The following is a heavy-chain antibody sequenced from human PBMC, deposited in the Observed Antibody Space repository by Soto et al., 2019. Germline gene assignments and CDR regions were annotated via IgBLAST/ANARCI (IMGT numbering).Heavy chain of an antibody. D-gene: IGHD6-19*01. CDR3: ARVTSTGWRLMDV. J-gene: IGHJ6*02. CDR1: GYTFTTYA. CDR2: INAGNGNT. Sequence: ASVKVSCKASGYTFTTYAIHWVRQAPGQRLEWMGWINAGNGNTKYSQKFQGRVTITRDTSASTAYMELSSLRSEDTAVYYCARVTSTGWRLMDVWGQGTTVTVSS. V-gene: IGHV1-3*01.